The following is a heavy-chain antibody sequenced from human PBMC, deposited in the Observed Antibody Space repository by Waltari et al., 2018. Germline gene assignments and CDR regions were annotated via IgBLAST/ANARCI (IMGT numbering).Heavy chain of an antibody. V-gene: IGHV3-73*02. D-gene: IGHD4-17*01. Sequence: EVQLVESGGGLVQPGESLKLSCVASGFSFSGSAMHCVRQASGKGLGWVGRIRNKAKNYAIGYGASVKGRFTISRDESKNTTYLQMNSLKTEDTAVYYCSRPPYGDTDYWGQGTLVTVSS. J-gene: IGHJ4*02. CDR2: IRNKAKNYAI. CDR1: GFSFSGSA. CDR3: SRPPYGDTDY.